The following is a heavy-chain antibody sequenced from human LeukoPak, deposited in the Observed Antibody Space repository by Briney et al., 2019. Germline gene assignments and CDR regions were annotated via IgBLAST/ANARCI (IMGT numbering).Heavy chain of an antibody. CDR2: IYYNGDT. CDR3: ARAGLNGDVDY. J-gene: IGHJ4*02. D-gene: IGHD4-17*01. Sequence: SETLSLTCTVSGGSISSSSYYWVWIRQPPGKGLEWIGSIYYNGDTHYNPSLKSRVTIFVDTSKNQFSLNLSSVTAADTAMYYCARAGLNGDVDYWGQGTLVTVSS. V-gene: IGHV4-39*02. CDR1: GGSISSSSYY.